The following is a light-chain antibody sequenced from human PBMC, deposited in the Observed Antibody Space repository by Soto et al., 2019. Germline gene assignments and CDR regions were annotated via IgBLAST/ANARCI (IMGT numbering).Light chain of an antibody. J-gene: IGLJ2*01. Sequence: NFMLTQPHSVSESPGQTVTISCTRSSGSIASNYVQWYQQRPGSSPTIVIYEDNQRPSGVPDRFSGSIDSSSSSASLTISGLRSEDEAEYYCQSYARDTVIFGGGTKLTVL. V-gene: IGLV6-57*01. CDR3: QSYARDTVI. CDR1: SGSIASNY. CDR2: EDN.